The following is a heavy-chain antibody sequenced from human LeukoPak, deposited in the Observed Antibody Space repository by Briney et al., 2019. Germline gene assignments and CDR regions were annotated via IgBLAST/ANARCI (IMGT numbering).Heavy chain of an antibody. Sequence: GGSPRLSCAASGFTFSSYAMHWVRQAPGKGLEWVAVISYDGSNKYYADSVKGRFTISRDNSKNTLYLQMNSLRAEDTAVYYCLGIAAAGPDYWGQGTLVTVSS. V-gene: IGHV3-30-3*01. CDR2: ISYDGSNK. CDR3: LGIAAAGPDY. J-gene: IGHJ4*02. CDR1: GFTFSSYA. D-gene: IGHD6-13*01.